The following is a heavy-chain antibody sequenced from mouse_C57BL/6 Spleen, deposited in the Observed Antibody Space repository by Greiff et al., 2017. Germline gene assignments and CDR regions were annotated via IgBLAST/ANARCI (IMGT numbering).Heavy chain of an antibody. CDR1: GYAFSSSW. V-gene: IGHV1-82*01. D-gene: IGHD2-3*01. Sequence: QVQLQQSGPELVKPGASVKISCKASGYAFSSSWMNWVKQRPGKGLEWIGRIYPGDGDTNYNGKFKGKATLTADKSSSTAYMQLSSLTSEDSAVYFCAGDGYYSNFDYGGQGTTRTVSS. CDR2: IYPGDGDT. CDR3: AGDGYYSNFDY. J-gene: IGHJ2*01.